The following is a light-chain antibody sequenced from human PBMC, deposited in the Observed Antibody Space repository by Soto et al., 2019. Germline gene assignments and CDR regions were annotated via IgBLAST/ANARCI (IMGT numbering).Light chain of an antibody. V-gene: IGLV4-69*01. CDR3: QTWSTDIRV. Sequence: QLVLTQPPSASASLGASVKLTCTLSSGHNSYAIAWHQQQPEKGTRYLMKLNSDGSHSKGDGIPDRFSGSSSGAVRYLTISSLQSEDEADYYCQTWSTDIRVFGGGTKLTVL. CDR2: LNSDGSH. CDR1: SGHNSYA. J-gene: IGLJ3*02.